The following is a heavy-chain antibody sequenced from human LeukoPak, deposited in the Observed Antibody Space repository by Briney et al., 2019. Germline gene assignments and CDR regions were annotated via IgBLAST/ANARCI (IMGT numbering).Heavy chain of an antibody. D-gene: IGHD1-26*01. CDR1: GSTLCSHT. CDR2: ISSTSSVI. Sequence: GGSLRLSCAASGSTLCSHTMNWVRQAPGKGLEWISYISSTSSVIYYADSVKGRFTISRDNAKNSLYLQMSSLRAEDTALYYCAKDIIRSGSYSEIYYYYGMDVWGQGTTVTVSS. V-gene: IGHV3-48*04. CDR3: AKDIIRSGSYSEIYYYYGMDV. J-gene: IGHJ6*02.